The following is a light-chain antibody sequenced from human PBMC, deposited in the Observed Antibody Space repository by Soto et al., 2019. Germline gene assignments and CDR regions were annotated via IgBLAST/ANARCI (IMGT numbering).Light chain of an antibody. J-gene: IGKJ3*01. V-gene: IGKV1-39*01. CDR2: AAS. CDR3: QQSYSPLFT. Sequence: DIQMTQSPSSLSASVGDRVTITCRASQSINSYLNWYQQKPGKAPKLLIYAASSLQSGVPSRFSGSGSGTDFTLTISSLQPEDFATYYCQQSYSPLFTFGPGTKVDIK. CDR1: QSINSY.